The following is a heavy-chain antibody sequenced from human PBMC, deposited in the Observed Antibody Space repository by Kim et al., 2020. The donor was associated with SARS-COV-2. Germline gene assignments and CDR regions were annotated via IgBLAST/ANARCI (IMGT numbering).Heavy chain of an antibody. CDR3: ARQGRGYSYGFRPHDAFDI. Sequence: SETLSLTCTVSGVSISSYYWSWIRQPPGKGLEWIGYIYYSGSTNYNPSLKSRVTISVDMSKNQFSLKLSSVTAADTAVYYCARQGRGYSYGFRPHDAFDIWGQGTMVTVSS. V-gene: IGHV4-59*08. D-gene: IGHD5-18*01. CDR1: GVSISSYY. J-gene: IGHJ3*02. CDR2: IYYSGST.